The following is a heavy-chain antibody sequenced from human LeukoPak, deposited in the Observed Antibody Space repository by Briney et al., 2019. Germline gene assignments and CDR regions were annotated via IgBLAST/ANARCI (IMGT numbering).Heavy chain of an antibody. CDR2: IYYRKNT. CDR1: GGSISSSSAY. V-gene: IGHV4-39*01. D-gene: IGHD5-18*01. Sequence: SETLSLTCTVSGGSISSSSAYWGWIRQPPGKGLEWIGSIYYRKNTYYNPSLKSRVTISADTSKNQFSLTLGSVSATDTAVYYCASPRGFSYGYFDYWGQGTPVTVSS. CDR3: ASPRGFSYGYFDY. J-gene: IGHJ4*02.